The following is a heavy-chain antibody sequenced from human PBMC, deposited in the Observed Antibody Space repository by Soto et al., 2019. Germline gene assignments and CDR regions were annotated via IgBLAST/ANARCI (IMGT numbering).Heavy chain of an antibody. CDR1: GYTFTSYG. Sequence: QVQLVQSGAEVKKPGASVKVSCKASGYTFTSYGISWVRQAPGQGLEWMGWISAYNGNTNYAQKLQGRVTMTTDTSTSTDYMALRSLRSDDTAVYYCARVGRYCSSTSCYTTTPPDFWGQGTLVTVSS. CDR2: ISAYNGNT. V-gene: IGHV1-18*01. D-gene: IGHD2-2*02. CDR3: ARVGRYCSSTSCYTTTPPDF. J-gene: IGHJ4*02.